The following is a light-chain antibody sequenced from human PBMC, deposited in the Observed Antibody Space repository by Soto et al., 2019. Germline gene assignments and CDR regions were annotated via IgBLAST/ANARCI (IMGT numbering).Light chain of an antibody. CDR1: SSDVGGYNY. Sequence: QSVLTQARSVSGSPGQSVTISCTGTSSDVGGYNYVSWYQQHPGKAPKLIIYEGSERPSGVPDRFSASKSGNTASLTISGLQAEDEADYYCCSYAATNTVIFGGGTKLTVL. V-gene: IGLV2-11*01. CDR2: EGS. J-gene: IGLJ2*01. CDR3: CSYAATNTVI.